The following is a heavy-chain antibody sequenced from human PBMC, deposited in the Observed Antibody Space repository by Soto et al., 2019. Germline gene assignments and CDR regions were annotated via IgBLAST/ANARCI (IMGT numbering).Heavy chain of an antibody. D-gene: IGHD6-13*01. V-gene: IGHV1-8*01. Sequence: QVQLVQSGAEVKKPGASVKVSCKASGYTFTSYDINWVRQATGQGLEWMGWMNPNSGNTGYAQKFQGRVTMTRNTSISTAYMELSSLRSEDTAVYYCARGVSSSWHPHSYYMDVWGKGTTVTVSS. CDR2: MNPNSGNT. J-gene: IGHJ6*03. CDR1: GYTFTSYD. CDR3: ARGVSSSWHPHSYYMDV.